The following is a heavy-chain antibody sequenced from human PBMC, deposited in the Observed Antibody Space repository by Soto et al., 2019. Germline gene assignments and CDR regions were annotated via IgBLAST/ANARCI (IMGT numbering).Heavy chain of an antibody. V-gene: IGHV1-18*01. CDR1: GYTFTSYG. CDR3: ARDPRGYYDFWSGRWFDP. Sequence: ASVKVSCKASGYTFTSYGISWVRQAPGQGLEWMGWISAYNGNTNYAQKLQGRVTMTTDTPTSTAYMELRSLRSDDTAVYYCARDPRGYYDFWSGRWFDPWGQGTLVTVSS. J-gene: IGHJ5*02. D-gene: IGHD3-3*01. CDR2: ISAYNGNT.